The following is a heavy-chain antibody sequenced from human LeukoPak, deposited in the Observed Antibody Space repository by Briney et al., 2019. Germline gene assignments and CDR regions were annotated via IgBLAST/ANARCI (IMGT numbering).Heavy chain of an antibody. CDR1: GGSISSSSYY. D-gene: IGHD2-15*01. V-gene: IGHV4-61*05. Sequence: SETLSLTCTVSGGSISSSSYYWGWIRQPPGKGLEWIGRIYTSGSTNYNPSLKSRLTISADTSKNQFSLKLRSVTAADTAVYYCVIGVGWQPDYWGQGALVTVSS. CDR3: VIGVGWQPDY. CDR2: IYTSGST. J-gene: IGHJ4*02.